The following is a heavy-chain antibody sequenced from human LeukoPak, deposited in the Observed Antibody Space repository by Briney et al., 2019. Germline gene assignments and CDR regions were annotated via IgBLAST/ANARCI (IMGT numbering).Heavy chain of an antibody. D-gene: IGHD6-13*01. CDR1: GFTFSSYG. CDR3: AKKGAADRAFDI. CDR2: IRYDGTNT. Sequence: PGGSLRLSCAASGFTFSSYGMHWLPQAPGKGLEWVTFIRYDGTNTYYADSVKGRFTISRDNSKNTLYLQMNNLRAEDTAVYYCAKKGAADRAFDIWGQGTMVTVS. J-gene: IGHJ3*02. V-gene: IGHV3-30*02.